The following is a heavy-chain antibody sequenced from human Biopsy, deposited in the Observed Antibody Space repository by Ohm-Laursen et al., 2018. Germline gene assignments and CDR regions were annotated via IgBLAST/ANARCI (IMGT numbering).Heavy chain of an antibody. CDR1: GKTFSDYQ. CDR2: INQAGTT. V-gene: IGHV4-34*08. CDR3: GNEVHGRDY. J-gene: IGHJ4*02. Sequence: ETLSLTCPVFGKTFSDYQWSWIRQPPGKGLEWIGQINQAGTTNYNPSLKSRVSISADASKYEFSLRLTSVTAADTAVYLCGNEVHGRDYWGLGAQVTVSS. D-gene: IGHD2-15*01.